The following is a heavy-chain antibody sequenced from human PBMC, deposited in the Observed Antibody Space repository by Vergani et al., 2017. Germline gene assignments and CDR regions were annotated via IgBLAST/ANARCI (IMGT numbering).Heavy chain of an antibody. D-gene: IGHD6-6*01. Sequence: QVQLVQSGAEVKKPGASVKVSCKASGYTFTGYYMHWVRKAPGQGLEWMGWIKPNSGGTNYAQKFQGWVTMTRDTSISTAYLELSRLRSDDTAVYYCARVQSIRDPRTYYYYGMDVWGQGTTVTVSS. CDR3: ARVQSIRDPRTYYYYGMDV. J-gene: IGHJ6*02. V-gene: IGHV1-2*04. CDR1: GYTFTGYY. CDR2: IKPNSGGT.